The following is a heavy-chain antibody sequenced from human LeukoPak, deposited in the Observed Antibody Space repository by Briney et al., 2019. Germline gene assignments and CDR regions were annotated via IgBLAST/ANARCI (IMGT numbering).Heavy chain of an antibody. CDR1: GASVSSHY. Sequence: TETLSLTCTVSGASVSSHYWSWIRQPPGKGLEWIGYVSYSGGTNYNPSLKSRVTISLDTSKDQFSLRLNSVTAADTAVYYCARLSTYYDFWSPLDYWGQGTLVTVSS. V-gene: IGHV4-59*02. J-gene: IGHJ4*02. CDR2: VSYSGGT. CDR3: ARLSTYYDFWSPLDY. D-gene: IGHD3-3*01.